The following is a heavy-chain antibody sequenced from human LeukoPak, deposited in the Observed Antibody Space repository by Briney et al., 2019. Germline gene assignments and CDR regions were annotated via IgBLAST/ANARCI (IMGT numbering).Heavy chain of an antibody. V-gene: IGHV1-46*01. CDR3: ARGADYGDYYFDY. CDR1: GYTFTNYY. D-gene: IGHD4-17*01. CDR2: INPSGGRT. Sequence: GASVKVSCKASGYTFTNYYMHWVRQAPGPGLEWMGIINPSGGRTNYAQKFQGRVTMTRDTSTSTVHMELSSLRSEDTAVYYCARGADYGDYYFDYWGQGTLVTVSS. J-gene: IGHJ4*02.